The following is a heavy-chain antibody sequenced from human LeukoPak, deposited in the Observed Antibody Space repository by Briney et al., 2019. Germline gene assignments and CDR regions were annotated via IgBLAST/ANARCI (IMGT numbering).Heavy chain of an antibody. D-gene: IGHD3-22*01. Sequence: PGRSLRLSCAASGFTFDDYAMHWVRQAPGKGLEWVSGISWNSGSIGYADSVKGRFTISRDNAKNSLYLQMNSLRAEDTALYYCAKEDRDSSGSLTGWGQGTLVTVSS. J-gene: IGHJ4*02. CDR2: ISWNSGSI. CDR3: AKEDRDSSGSLTG. CDR1: GFTFDDYA. V-gene: IGHV3-9*01.